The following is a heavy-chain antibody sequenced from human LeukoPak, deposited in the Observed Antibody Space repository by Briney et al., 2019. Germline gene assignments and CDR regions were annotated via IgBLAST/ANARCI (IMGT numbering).Heavy chain of an antibody. J-gene: IGHJ4*02. CDR2: IIPIFGTA. V-gene: IGHV1-69*13. CDR1: GGTFSSYA. CDR3: ARQSWRALGYCSSTSCPDY. Sequence: SVKVSCKASGGTFSSYAISWVRQAPGQGLEWMGGIIPIFGTANYAQKFQGRVTITADESTSTAYMELSSLRSEDTTVYYCARQSWRALGYCSSTSCPDYWGQGTLVTVSS. D-gene: IGHD2-2*01.